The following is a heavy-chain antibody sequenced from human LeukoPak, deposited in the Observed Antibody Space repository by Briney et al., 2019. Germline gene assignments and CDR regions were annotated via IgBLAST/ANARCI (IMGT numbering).Heavy chain of an antibody. V-gene: IGHV3-49*04. J-gene: IGHJ4*02. D-gene: IGHD1-26*01. Sequence: GGSLRLSCTASGFTFGDYAMSWVRQAPGKGLEWVGFIRSKAYGGTTEYAASVKGRFTISREDSKTNAYLQMNSLKTEDTAVYYCTRDSEWELLLAYWGQGTLVTVSS. CDR3: TRDSEWELLLAY. CDR2: IRSKAYGGTT. CDR1: GFTFGDYA.